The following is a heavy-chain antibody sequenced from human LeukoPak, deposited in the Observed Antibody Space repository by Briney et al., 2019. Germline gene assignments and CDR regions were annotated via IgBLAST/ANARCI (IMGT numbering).Heavy chain of an antibody. Sequence: GRSLRLSCAASGFTFSSYGMHWVRQAPGKGLEWVAVIWYDGSNKYYADSVKGRFTISRDNSKNTLYLQMNSLRAEDTAVYYCAKDVAPHYYDSSGQYYFDYWGQGTLVTVSS. CDR1: GFTFSSYG. D-gene: IGHD3-22*01. CDR3: AKDVAPHYYDSSGQYYFDY. V-gene: IGHV3-33*06. CDR2: IWYDGSNK. J-gene: IGHJ4*02.